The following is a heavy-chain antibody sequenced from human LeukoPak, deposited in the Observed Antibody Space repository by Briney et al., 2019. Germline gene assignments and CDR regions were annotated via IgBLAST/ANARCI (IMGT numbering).Heavy chain of an antibody. Sequence: PGRSLRLSCAASGFSFSSHGMHWVRQAPGKGLEGVAVIWYDGSNKYYADSVMGRFTISRDNSKNTVYLQMHSLSAEDTALYYWARDRSSRWLDTWGQGTLVTVSS. V-gene: IGHV3-33*01. D-gene: IGHD6-13*01. J-gene: IGHJ5*02. CDR2: IWYDGSNK. CDR1: GFSFSSHG. CDR3: ARDRSSRWLDT.